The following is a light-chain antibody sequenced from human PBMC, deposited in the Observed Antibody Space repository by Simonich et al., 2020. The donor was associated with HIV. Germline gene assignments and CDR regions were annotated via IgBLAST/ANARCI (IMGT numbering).Light chain of an antibody. J-gene: IGKJ4*01. Sequence: EIVLTQSPDTLSLSPGERATLSCRASQSVSSSYLAWFQQKPGQAPRLLIYAASSRAIGIPDRFSGSGSGTDFTLTISSMQSEDFAIYYCQQYNDWPTFGGGTKVEIK. CDR2: AAS. V-gene: IGKV3D-20*02. CDR3: QQYNDWPT. CDR1: QSVSSSY.